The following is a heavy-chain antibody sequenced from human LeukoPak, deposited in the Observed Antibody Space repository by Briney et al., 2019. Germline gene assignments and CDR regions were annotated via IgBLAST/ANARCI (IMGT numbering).Heavy chain of an antibody. J-gene: IGHJ6*03. Sequence: PGGSLRLSCAASGFTFSDYYMSWIRQAPGKGLEWVSYISSSGSTIYYADSVKGRFTISRDNAKNSLYLQMNCLRAEDTAVYYCARCDSSGYYFYYYYYMDVWGKGTTVTVSS. CDR2: ISSSGSTI. CDR3: ARCDSSGYYFYYYYYMDV. D-gene: IGHD3-22*01. CDR1: GFTFSDYY. V-gene: IGHV3-11*04.